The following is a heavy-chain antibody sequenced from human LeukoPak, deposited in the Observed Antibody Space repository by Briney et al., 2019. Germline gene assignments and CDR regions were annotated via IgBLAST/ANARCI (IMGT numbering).Heavy chain of an antibody. V-gene: IGHV3-21*01. Sequence: GGSLRLSCAASGFTFSSYSMNWVRQAPGKGPEWVSSISSSSSYIYYADSVKGRFTISRDNAKNSLYLQMNSLRAEDTAVYYCARDGRRAVAVDAFDIWGQGTMVTVSS. J-gene: IGHJ3*02. CDR2: ISSSSSYI. D-gene: IGHD6-19*01. CDR3: ARDGRRAVAVDAFDI. CDR1: GFTFSSYS.